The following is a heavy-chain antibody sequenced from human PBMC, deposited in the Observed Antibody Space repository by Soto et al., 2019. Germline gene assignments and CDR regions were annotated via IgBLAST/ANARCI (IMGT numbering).Heavy chain of an antibody. Sequence: EVQLVQSGAEVKKPGESLKISCKGSGYSFTTYWIGWVRQMPGKGLEWMGIIYPGDSDTRYSPSFQGQVTISADKSISTAYLQWSSLKASDTAMFYCARHRKSGYDWAEYYYSMDVWGQGTTVTVSS. CDR2: IYPGDSDT. CDR1: GYSFTTYW. J-gene: IGHJ6*02. D-gene: IGHD5-12*01. V-gene: IGHV5-51*01. CDR3: ARHRKSGYDWAEYYYSMDV.